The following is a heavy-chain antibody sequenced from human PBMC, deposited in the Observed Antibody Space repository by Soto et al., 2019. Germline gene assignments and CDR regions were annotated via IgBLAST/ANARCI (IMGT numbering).Heavy chain of an antibody. CDR1: GYIFTDHL. D-gene: IGHD2-8*02. J-gene: IGHJ4*02. CDR2: VHPDSGGT. CDR3: ARSAQGFFHVTGMYFYFDH. V-gene: IGHV1-2*02. Sequence: GASVKVSCKTSGYIFTDHLVHWVRQSPGQGLEWVGWVHPDSGGTNVAQRFQDRVTMTADTSISTAYMELTRLRPDDTAIFYCARSAQGFFHVTGMYFYFDHWGQGTPVTVSS.